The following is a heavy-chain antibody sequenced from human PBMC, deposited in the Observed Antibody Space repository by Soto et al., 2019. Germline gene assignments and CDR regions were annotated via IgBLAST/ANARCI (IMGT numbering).Heavy chain of an antibody. CDR2: INHSGST. J-gene: IGHJ4*02. D-gene: IGHD3-10*01. V-gene: IGHV4-34*01. CDR3: ARGQVRSKGWFGESTEHDDY. Sequence: SETLSLTCAVYGGSFSGYYWSWIRQPPGKGLEWIGEINHSGSTNYNPSLKSRVTISVDTSKNQFSLKLSSVTAADTAVYYCARGQVRSKGWFGESTEHDDYWGQGTLVTVSS. CDR1: GGSFSGYY.